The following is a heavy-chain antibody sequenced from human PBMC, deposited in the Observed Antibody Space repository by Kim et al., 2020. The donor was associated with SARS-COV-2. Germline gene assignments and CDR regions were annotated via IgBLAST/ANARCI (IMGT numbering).Heavy chain of an antibody. J-gene: IGHJ4*02. D-gene: IGHD6-6*01. CDR2: T. Sequence: TYYNPSHNSRVTMSVDTSKSQFSLNLTSVTAADTAVYFCARRGRARYFDSWGQGALVTVSS. V-gene: IGHV4-39*01. CDR3: ARRGRARYFDS.